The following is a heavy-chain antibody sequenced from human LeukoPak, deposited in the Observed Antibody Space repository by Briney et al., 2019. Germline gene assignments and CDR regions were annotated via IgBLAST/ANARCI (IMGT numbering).Heavy chain of an antibody. V-gene: IGHV3-48*02. CDR3: ARPSKVGSSSTYIDY. CDR1: GLIFSIYN. D-gene: IGHD1-26*01. J-gene: IGHJ4*02. Sequence: GGSLRLSCAPCGLIFSIYNMSWVRQAPVKGLEWVSFSSSDSSTIYYADSVRGRFTVSRDNAKNSLYLQMTSLRDGDTAVYYCARPSKVGSSSTYIDYWGQGALVTVSS. CDR2: SSSDSSTI.